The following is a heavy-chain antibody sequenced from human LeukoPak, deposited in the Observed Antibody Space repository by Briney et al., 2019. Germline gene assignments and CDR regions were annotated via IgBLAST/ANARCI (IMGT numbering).Heavy chain of an antibody. CDR1: GYTFIDYY. Sequence: ASVKVSCKASGYTFIDYYIHWVRQAPGQGLEWMGLINPSGGSTSYAQKFQGRVTMTRDTSTSTVYMELSSLRSDDTAVYYCAKEFYTTGGTVMDSQYYYYYGLDVWGQGTTVTVSS. CDR3: AKEFYTTGGTVMDSQYYYYYGLDV. D-gene: IGHD2-2*02. V-gene: IGHV1-46*01. J-gene: IGHJ6*02. CDR2: INPSGGST.